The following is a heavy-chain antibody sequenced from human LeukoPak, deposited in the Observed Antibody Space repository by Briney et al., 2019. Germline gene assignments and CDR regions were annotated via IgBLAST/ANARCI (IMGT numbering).Heavy chain of an antibody. J-gene: IGHJ4*02. CDR1: GFTFSSYA. V-gene: IGHV3-30-3*01. D-gene: IGHD3-10*01. CDR2: ISYDGSNK. CDR3: ARDLPYGSGSYYNAVDY. Sequence: GGSLRLSCAASGFTFSSYAMHWVRQAPGKGLEWVAVISYDGSNKYYADSVKGRFTISRDNAKNSLYLQMNSLRAEDTAVYYCARDLPYGSGSYYNAVDYWGQGTLVTVSS.